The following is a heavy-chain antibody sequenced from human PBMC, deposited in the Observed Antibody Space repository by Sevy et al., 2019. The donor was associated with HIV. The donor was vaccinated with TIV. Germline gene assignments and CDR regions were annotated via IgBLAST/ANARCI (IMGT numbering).Heavy chain of an antibody. D-gene: IGHD2-2*01. CDR1: GFTFSNYW. V-gene: IGHV3-7*03. CDR2: IKRDGSER. J-gene: IGHJ6*02. CDR3: ARDCSSTTCLWGLDV. Sequence: GGSLRLSCAASGFTFSNYWMTWVRQAPGKGLEWVANIKRDGSERYYVASVKGRFTISRDNAKNSLYLQMNSLRADDTAVYYCARDCSSTTCLWGLDVWGQGPTVTVSS.